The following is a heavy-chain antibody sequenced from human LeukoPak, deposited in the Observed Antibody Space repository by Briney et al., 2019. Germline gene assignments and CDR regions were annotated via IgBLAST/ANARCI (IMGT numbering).Heavy chain of an antibody. D-gene: IGHD3-10*01. Sequence: KPSETLSLTCTVSGGSISSYYWSWIRQPAGTALEWIGRIYTSGTITYNPSLKSRVTMSVDTSKNQFSLKLSSVTAADTAVYYCARDSGTTGEVKFDPRGQGTLVTVSS. V-gene: IGHV4-4*07. CDR3: ARDSGTTGEVKFDP. CDR2: IYTSGTI. J-gene: IGHJ5*02. CDR1: GGSISSYY.